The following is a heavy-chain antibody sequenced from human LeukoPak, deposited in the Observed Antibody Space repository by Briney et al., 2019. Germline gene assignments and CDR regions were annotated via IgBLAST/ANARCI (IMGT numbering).Heavy chain of an antibody. D-gene: IGHD3-10*01. Sequence: GGSLRLSCAASGFTFSSYEMNWVRQAPGKGLEWVSYISSSGSTIYYADSVKGRFTISRDNAKNSLYLQMNSLRAEDTAVYFCAKEYGSGTHRNRFDYWGQGTLVTVSS. J-gene: IGHJ4*02. CDR2: ISSSGSTI. V-gene: IGHV3-48*03. CDR1: GFTFSSYE. CDR3: AKEYGSGTHRNRFDY.